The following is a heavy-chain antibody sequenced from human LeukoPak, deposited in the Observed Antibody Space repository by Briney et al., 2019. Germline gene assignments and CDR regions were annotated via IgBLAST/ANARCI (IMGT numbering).Heavy chain of an antibody. J-gene: IGHJ4*02. CDR1: GGSISSSIYY. CDR3: ARVAYSGYSSGVDY. D-gene: IGHD5-12*01. CDR2: IYYSGST. Sequence: PSETLSLTCTVSGGSISSSIYYWGWIRQPPGKGLEWIGSIYYSGSTYYNPSLKSRVTISVDTSKNQFSLKLSSVTAADTAVYYCARVAYSGYSSGVDYWGQGTLVTVSS. V-gene: IGHV4-39*01.